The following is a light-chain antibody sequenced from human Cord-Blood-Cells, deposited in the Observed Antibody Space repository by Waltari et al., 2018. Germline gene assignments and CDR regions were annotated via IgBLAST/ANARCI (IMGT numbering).Light chain of an antibody. CDR2: EGS. J-gene: IGLJ3*02. V-gene: IGLV2-23*01. CDR1: SNYLWSYNL. Sequence: QFALAQTASVSSCPGKSIKPSCTGTSNYLWSYNLVSWTQQQPGKAPKLMIYEGSKRPSEVSNRFSGSKSGNTASLTISGRPAEDEADYYCCSYAGSSTWVFGEETKLTVL. CDR3: CSYAGSSTWV.